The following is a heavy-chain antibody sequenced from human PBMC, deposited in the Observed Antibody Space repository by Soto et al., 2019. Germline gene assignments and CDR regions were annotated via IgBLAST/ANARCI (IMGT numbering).Heavy chain of an antibody. Sequence: PVGSLRLSCAASGFTFSSYSMNWVRQAPGKGLEWVSSISSSSSYIYYADSVKGRFTISRDNAKNSLYLQMNSLRAEDTAVYYCARDSTHVWWPPMPNYYYYGMDVWGQGTTVTVSS. V-gene: IGHV3-21*01. D-gene: IGHD5-12*01. J-gene: IGHJ6*02. CDR1: GFTFSSYS. CDR2: ISSSSSYI. CDR3: ARDSTHVWWPPMPNYYYYGMDV.